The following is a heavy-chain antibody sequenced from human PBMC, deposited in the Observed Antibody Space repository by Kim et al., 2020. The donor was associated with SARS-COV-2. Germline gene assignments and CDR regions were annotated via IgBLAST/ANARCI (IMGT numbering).Heavy chain of an antibody. J-gene: IGHJ6*02. CDR3: ARKDFDCSGDSCYSRFYYYNGMDV. D-gene: IGHD2-15*01. CDR1: GGSFSGYY. CDR2: INHSGST. Sequence: SETLSLTCAVYGGSFSGYYWSWIRQPSGKGLEWIGEINHSGSTSYNPSLKSRVTISVDTSKNQFSLTLSSVTAADTAVFYCARKDFDCSGDSCYSRFYYYNGMDVWGQGTTVTVSS. V-gene: IGHV4-34*01.